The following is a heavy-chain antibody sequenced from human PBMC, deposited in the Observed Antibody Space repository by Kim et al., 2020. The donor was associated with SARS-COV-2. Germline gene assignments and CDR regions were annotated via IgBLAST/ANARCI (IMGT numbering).Heavy chain of an antibody. D-gene: IGHD3-22*01. J-gene: IGHJ4*02. CDR3: ARSYYYDSSGYYYFDY. CDR1: GGSFSDYY. CDR2: INHSGST. V-gene: IGHV4-34*01. Sequence: SETLSLTCAVYGGSFSDYYWSWIRQPPGKGLEWIGEINHSGSTNYNPSLKSRVTISVDTSKNQFSLKLSSVTAADTAVYYCARSYYYDSSGYYYFDYWGQGTLVTVSS.